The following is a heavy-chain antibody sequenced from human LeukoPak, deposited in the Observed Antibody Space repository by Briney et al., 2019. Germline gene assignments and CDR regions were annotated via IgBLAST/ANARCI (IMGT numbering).Heavy chain of an antibody. CDR2: LYSAGST. Sequence: GGSLRLSCTASGFTFSSNYMTWVRQAPGKGLEWVSLLYSAGSTYYADSVTGRFTISRDNSQNTLYLQMNSLRPDDTAVYYCARGFRSNPHDAFDIWGQGTMVTVSS. D-gene: IGHD1-26*01. V-gene: IGHV3-66*02. CDR3: ARGFRSNPHDAFDI. CDR1: GFTFSSNY. J-gene: IGHJ3*02.